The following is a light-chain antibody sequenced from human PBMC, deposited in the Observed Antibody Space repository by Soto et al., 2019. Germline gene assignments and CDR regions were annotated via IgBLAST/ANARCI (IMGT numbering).Light chain of an antibody. V-gene: IGLV1-44*01. Sequence: QSVLTQPPSSSGTPGQRVTISCSGGSSNIGSSPVNWYQQLPGTAPKLLIHSNDRRPSGVPDRFSGSKSGTSASLAISGLQTGDEADYYCGTWDSSLSAGVFGGGTKLTVL. CDR3: GTWDSSLSAGV. CDR1: SSNIGSSP. J-gene: IGLJ2*01. CDR2: SND.